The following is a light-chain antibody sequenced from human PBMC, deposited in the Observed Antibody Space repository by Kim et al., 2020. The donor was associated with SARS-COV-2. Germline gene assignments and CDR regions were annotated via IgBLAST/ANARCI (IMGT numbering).Light chain of an antibody. CDR3: VQHHDYPYT. J-gene: IGKJ2*01. V-gene: IGKV1-17*03. Sequence: SASVGDRVTITCRASQDITNYLAWFQQKPGKVPKRLMYTTSTLHSGVPSRFSGSRSGTEFTLTISSLQPEDFATYYCVQHHDYPYTFGQGTKLEI. CDR2: TTS. CDR1: QDITNY.